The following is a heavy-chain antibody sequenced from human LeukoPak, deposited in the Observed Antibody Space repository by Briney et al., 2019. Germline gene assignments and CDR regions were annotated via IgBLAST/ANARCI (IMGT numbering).Heavy chain of an antibody. CDR2: ISSSGSTI. V-gene: IGHV3-48*03. D-gene: IGHD3-9*01. CDR1: GFTFSSYE. J-gene: IGHJ4*02. Sequence: GGSLRLSCAASGFTFSSYEMNWVRQAPGKGLEWVSYISSSGSTIYYADSVKGRFTISRDNAQNSLFLQMNSLSAEDTAVYYCARVPVLRYFDWLLYQQNYFDYWGQGTLVTVSS. CDR3: ARVPVLRYFDWLLYQQNYFDY.